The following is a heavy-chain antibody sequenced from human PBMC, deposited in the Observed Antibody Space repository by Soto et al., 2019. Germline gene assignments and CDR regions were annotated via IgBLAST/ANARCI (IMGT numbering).Heavy chain of an antibody. J-gene: IGHJ3*01. CDR2: MTYDGATE. V-gene: IGHV3-30*14. CDR3: ARVRLSIAVNDALDV. D-gene: IGHD3-3*02. Sequence: QVRLVESGGGVGQPGTSLRLSCAASGFTFSDYVIHWVRHAAGKGLEWVASMTYDGATEYYADSVKGRFTMSRDNSKRALSLQMNSLRPDDTAVYYCARVRLSIAVNDALDVWGQGTTVTVSS. CDR1: GFTFSDYV.